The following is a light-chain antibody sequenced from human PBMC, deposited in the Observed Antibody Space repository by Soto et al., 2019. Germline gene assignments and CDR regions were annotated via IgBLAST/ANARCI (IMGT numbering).Light chain of an antibody. CDR3: HQFGNSART. CDR1: QSVSSTD. Sequence: EIVLTQSPGTLSLSPGEKATLSCRASQSVSSTDLVWYQQKPGQAPRLLIYGASSRASGIPDRFSGSGSGIDFTLTISRLEPEDFAVYYCHQFGNSARTCGQGTEVEV. CDR2: GAS. J-gene: IGKJ1*01. V-gene: IGKV3-20*01.